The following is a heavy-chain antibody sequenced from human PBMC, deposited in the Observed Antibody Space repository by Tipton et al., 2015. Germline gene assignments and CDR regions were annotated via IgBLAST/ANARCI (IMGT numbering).Heavy chain of an antibody. Sequence: TLSLTCTVSGGSVGSYNYYWSWIRQPPGKGLEWIGYISNTGNTHYNPSLKSRVTISLDTSKNQFSLKMSSVTASDTAVYYCARARGRHGGLFDSWGQGILVTVSS. CDR3: ARARGRHGGLFDS. V-gene: IGHV4-61*01. CDR1: GGSVGSYNYY. CDR2: ISNTGNT. J-gene: IGHJ4*02. D-gene: IGHD4-23*01.